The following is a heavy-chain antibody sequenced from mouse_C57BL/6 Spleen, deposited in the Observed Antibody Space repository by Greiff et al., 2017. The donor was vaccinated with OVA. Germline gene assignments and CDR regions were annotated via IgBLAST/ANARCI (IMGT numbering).Heavy chain of an antibody. CDR2: IFPGSGST. Sequence: QVQLQQSGPELVRPGASVKISCKAPGYTFTSHWMQWVRQRPGQGLEWIGEIFPGSGSTYYNEKFKGKATLTVDTSSSTAYMQLSSLTSEDSAVDSCAYYCGSSPFAYWGQGTLVTVSA. J-gene: IGHJ3*01. CDR3: AYYCGSSPFAY. D-gene: IGHD1-1*01. V-gene: IGHV1-56*01. CDR1: GYTFTSHW.